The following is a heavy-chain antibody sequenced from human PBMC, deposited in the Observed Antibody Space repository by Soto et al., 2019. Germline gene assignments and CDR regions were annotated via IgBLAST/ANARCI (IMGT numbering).Heavy chain of an antibody. CDR2: LSGSDGKT. J-gene: IGHJ4*02. D-gene: IGHD1-26*01. CDR3: ARWSFLDH. V-gene: IGHV3-23*01. Sequence: EVQLLESGGRLVQPGGSLRLSCATSGFSFSSFVMSWVRQAPGKGLEGVSSLSGSDGKTYYADSVKGRFSMSTDTSKSTLYLEMNSRRAEDTAVYYCARWSFLDHWGQGTRVTVS. CDR1: GFSFSSFV.